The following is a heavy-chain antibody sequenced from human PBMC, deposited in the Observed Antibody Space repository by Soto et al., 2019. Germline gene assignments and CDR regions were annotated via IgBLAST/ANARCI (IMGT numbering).Heavy chain of an antibody. Sequence: HPGGSLRLSCAASGFTFDDYAMHWVRQVPGKGLEWVSGINWNSGSIGYADSVKGRFAISRDNAKNSLYLQMNSLRAEDTAVYYCARDSAPFWSGYLNWFDPWGQGTLVTVSS. J-gene: IGHJ5*02. CDR2: INWNSGSI. V-gene: IGHV3-9*01. D-gene: IGHD3-3*01. CDR1: GFTFDDYA. CDR3: ARDSAPFWSGYLNWFDP.